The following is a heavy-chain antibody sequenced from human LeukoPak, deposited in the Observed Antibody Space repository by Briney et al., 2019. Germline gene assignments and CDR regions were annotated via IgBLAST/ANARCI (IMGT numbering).Heavy chain of an antibody. CDR1: GFTFSSYE. V-gene: IGHV3-48*03. D-gene: IGHD6-6*01. CDR2: ISSSGSTM. CDR3: ARDWSEAARPMWEFDY. J-gene: IGHJ4*02. Sequence: GGSLRLSCAASGFTFSSYEMNWVRQAPGKGLEWGSYISSSGSTMYYADSVKGRFTISRDNAKNSLYLQMNSLRAEDTAVYYCARDWSEAARPMWEFDYWGQGTLVTVSS.